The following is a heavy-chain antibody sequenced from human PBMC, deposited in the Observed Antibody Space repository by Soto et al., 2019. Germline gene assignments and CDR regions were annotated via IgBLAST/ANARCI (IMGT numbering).Heavy chain of an antibody. V-gene: IGHV3-30*18. Sequence: QVQLVESGGGVVQPGGSLRLSCAASGFSFNNYGMHWVRQAPGKGLEWVAVILFDGSDNWYADSVKGRFTISRDNSKNTLYLHMNSLTAEYTAVYYCVKDMGYCSGGSCYWGAYFYYYMDVWGKGTTVTVSS. CDR2: ILFDGSDN. CDR1: GFSFNNYG. D-gene: IGHD2-15*01. CDR3: VKDMGYCSGGSCYWGAYFYYYMDV. J-gene: IGHJ6*03.